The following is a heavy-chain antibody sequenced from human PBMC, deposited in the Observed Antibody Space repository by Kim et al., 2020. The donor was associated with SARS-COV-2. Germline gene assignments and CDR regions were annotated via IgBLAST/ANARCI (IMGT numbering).Heavy chain of an antibody. Sequence: GGSLRLSCAASGFTFDDYAMHWVRQAPGKGLEWVSLISGDGGSTYYADSVKGRFTISRDNSKNSLYLQMNSLRTEDTALYYCAKVAIAAAGRLTPEDFDYWGQGTLVTVSS. CDR1: GFTFDDYA. V-gene: IGHV3-43*02. CDR3: AKVAIAAAGRLTPEDFDY. D-gene: IGHD6-13*01. CDR2: ISGDGGST. J-gene: IGHJ4*02.